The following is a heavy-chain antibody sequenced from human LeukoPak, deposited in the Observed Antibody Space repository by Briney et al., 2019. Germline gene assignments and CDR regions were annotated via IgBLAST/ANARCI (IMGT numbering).Heavy chain of an antibody. CDR2: INPSSGAP. Sequence: APVKVSCKASGYTFTNYYIHWVRQAPGQGLEWVGVINPSSGAPTYAQKFQGRVTMTRDTSTSTVYMELSSLRSEDTAVYYCARDLIAVAGYFDYWGLGTLVTVSS. V-gene: IGHV1-46*01. J-gene: IGHJ4*02. D-gene: IGHD6-19*01. CDR3: ARDLIAVAGYFDY. CDR1: GYTFTNYY.